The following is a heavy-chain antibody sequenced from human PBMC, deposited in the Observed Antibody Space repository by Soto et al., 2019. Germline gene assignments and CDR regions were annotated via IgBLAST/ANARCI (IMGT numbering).Heavy chain of an antibody. CDR3: ARVRARGSAIYFDY. D-gene: IGHD6-25*01. V-gene: IGHV3-21*01. CDR2: ISSSSSYI. CDR1: GFTFSSYS. Sequence: VGSLRLSCAASGFTFSSYSMNWVRQAPGKGLEWVSSISSSSSYIYYADSVKGRFTISRDNAKNSLYLQMNSLRAEDTAVYYCARVRARGSAIYFDYWGQGTLVTVSS. J-gene: IGHJ4*02.